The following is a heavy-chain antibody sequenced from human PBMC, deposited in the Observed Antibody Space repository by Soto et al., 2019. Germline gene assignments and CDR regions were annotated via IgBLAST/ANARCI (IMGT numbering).Heavy chain of an antibody. V-gene: IGHV3-48*02. CDR2: ISYSGETK. D-gene: IGHD2-15*01. J-gene: IGHJ4*02. CDR3: VRGVVVVVGSTAENFDH. Sequence: PGGSLRLSCVTSGFTFTKYSMNWVRQAPGKGLEWVSYISYSGETKYYADSLKGRYAISRDDAKNSVYLQMNSLRDEDTAFYYCVRGVVVVVGSTAENFDHWGQGTLAPVSP. CDR1: GFTFTKYS.